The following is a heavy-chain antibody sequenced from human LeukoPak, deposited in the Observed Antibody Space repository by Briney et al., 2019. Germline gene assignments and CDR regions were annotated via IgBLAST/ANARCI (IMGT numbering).Heavy chain of an antibody. CDR1: GGSISSYY. V-gene: IGHV4-59*01. Sequence: SETLSLTCTVSGGSISSYYWSWIRQPPGKGLEWIGYIYYSGSTYYNPSLKSRVTISVHTSKNQFSLKLSSVTAADTAVYYCARDRLGDYYYYYMDVWGKGTTVTVSS. CDR2: IYYSGST. J-gene: IGHJ6*03. CDR3: ARDRLGDYYYYYMDV. D-gene: IGHD4-17*01.